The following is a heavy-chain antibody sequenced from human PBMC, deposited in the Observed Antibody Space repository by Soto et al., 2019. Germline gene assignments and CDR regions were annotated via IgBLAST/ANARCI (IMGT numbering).Heavy chain of an antibody. CDR2: IVVGSGNT. Sequence: ASVKVSCKASGFTFTSSAMQWVRQARGQRLEWIGWIVVGSGNTNYAQKFQERVTITRDMSTSTAYMELSSLRSEDTAVYYCAASRDCSSTSCYFVMDVWGKGTTVTVSS. CDR1: GFTFTSSA. D-gene: IGHD2-2*01. V-gene: IGHV1-58*02. CDR3: AASRDCSSTSCYFVMDV. J-gene: IGHJ6*03.